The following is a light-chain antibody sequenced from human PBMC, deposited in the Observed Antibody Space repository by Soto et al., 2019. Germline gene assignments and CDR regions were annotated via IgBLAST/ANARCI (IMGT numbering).Light chain of an antibody. CDR2: GAS. Sequence: EIVLTQSPGTLSLSPGERATLSCRASQSVSSDLAWYQHKHGQAPRXLIYGASTRATGIPARFSGRGSGTELTLTISSLQSVDREVYYCQQYDNWPQAFGQGTKVDIK. J-gene: IGKJ1*01. CDR3: QQYDNWPQA. CDR1: QSVSSD. V-gene: IGKV3-15*01.